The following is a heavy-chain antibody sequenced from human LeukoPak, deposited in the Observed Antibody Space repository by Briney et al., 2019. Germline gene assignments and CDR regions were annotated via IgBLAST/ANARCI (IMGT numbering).Heavy chain of an antibody. CDR2: IYYSGST. CDR3: ARHASTAHTFDY. Sequence: SQTLSLTCTVSGGSISSGSYYWGWIRQPPGEGLEWIGSIYYSGSTYYNPSLKSRVTISVDTSKNQFSLKLSSVTAADTAVYYCARHASTAHTFDYWGQGTLVTVSS. V-gene: IGHV4-39*01. J-gene: IGHJ4*02. CDR1: GGSISSGSYY. D-gene: IGHD2-21*02.